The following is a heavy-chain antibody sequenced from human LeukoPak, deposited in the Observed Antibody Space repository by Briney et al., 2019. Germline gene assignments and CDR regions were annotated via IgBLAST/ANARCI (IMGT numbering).Heavy chain of an antibody. Sequence: QPGGSLRLSCAASGFTFSGYAMHWVRQAPGKGLEWVALISYDGSNKYYGDSVKGRFTISRDNSKNTLYLQMNSLRAEDTAVYYCAKDRGKSLGSKNYYYYGMDVWGQGTTVTVSS. CDR1: GFTFSGYA. V-gene: IGHV3-30*18. D-gene: IGHD3-10*01. J-gene: IGHJ6*02. CDR3: AKDRGKSLGSKNYYYYGMDV. CDR2: ISYDGSNK.